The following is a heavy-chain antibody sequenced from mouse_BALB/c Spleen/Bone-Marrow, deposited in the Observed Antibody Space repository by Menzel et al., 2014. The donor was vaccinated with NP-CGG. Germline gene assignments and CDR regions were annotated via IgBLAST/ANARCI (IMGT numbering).Heavy chain of an antibody. CDR1: GYTFSSYW. Sequence: QVQLQQSGAELMKPGASVKISCKATGYTFSSYWIEWVKQRPGHGLEWIGEILPGSGNTNYNEKFKGKATFTADTSSNTAYMQLSSLTSEDSGVYHCARKDYYSRFGYWGQGTLVTVSA. D-gene: IGHD2-12*01. CDR2: ILPGSGNT. CDR3: ARKDYYSRFGY. V-gene: IGHV1-9*01. J-gene: IGHJ3*01.